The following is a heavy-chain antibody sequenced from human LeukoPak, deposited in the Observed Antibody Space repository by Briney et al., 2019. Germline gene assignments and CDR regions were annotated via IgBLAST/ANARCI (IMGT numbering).Heavy chain of an antibody. Sequence: GGSLRLSCAASGFTFSTYSMNWVRQAPGKGLELVSYITMSSISIFYADSVKGRFTISRDNAKNSLYLQMNSLRDEDTAVYFCTAREGYWGQGTLDTVSS. CDR3: TAREGY. CDR2: ITMSSISI. CDR1: GFTFSTYS. J-gene: IGHJ4*02. V-gene: IGHV3-48*02.